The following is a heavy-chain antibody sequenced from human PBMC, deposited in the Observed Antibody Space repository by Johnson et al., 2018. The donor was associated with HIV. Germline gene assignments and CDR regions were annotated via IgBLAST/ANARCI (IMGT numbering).Heavy chain of an antibody. CDR3: TRLGTECELSSGSDTFDI. D-gene: IGHD3-16*02. V-gene: IGHV3-73*01. J-gene: IGHJ3*02. Sequence: VQLVESGGGLVQPGGSLKLSCVASGFTFSGSAMHWVRQASGKGLAWVGRIRSKANSYATAYAAAVTGRFTIASDDSQNTAYLQMNSLKTEDTAVYYCTRLGTECELSSGSDTFDIWGQGTMVTVSS. CDR2: IRSKANSYAT. CDR1: GFTFSGSA.